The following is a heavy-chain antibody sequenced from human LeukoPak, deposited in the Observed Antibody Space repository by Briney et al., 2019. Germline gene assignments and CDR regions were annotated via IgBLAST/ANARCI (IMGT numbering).Heavy chain of an antibody. Sequence: GGSLRLSCAASGFSFSSYSMNWVRQAPGKGLEWVSSISFSGTYIYYADSLKGRITISRDNARRSLFLQMNSLRAEDTAVYYCAKRIQSAMATGYWGQGTLVTVSS. V-gene: IGHV3-21*04. CDR2: ISFSGTYI. CDR1: GFSFSSYS. CDR3: AKRIQSAMATGY. D-gene: IGHD5-18*01. J-gene: IGHJ4*02.